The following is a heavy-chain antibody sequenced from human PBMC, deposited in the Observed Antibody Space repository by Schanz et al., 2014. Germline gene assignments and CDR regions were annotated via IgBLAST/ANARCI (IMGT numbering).Heavy chain of an antibody. CDR2: ISPYNGNT. Sequence: QVQLVQSGAEVKKPGASVKVSCKASGYTFTSYGISWVRQAPGQGLEWMGWISPYNGNTNNAQKLQGRVTMTADTSTNTAYMEQRSLRSDNTAVDYCARDQSPYTNSTDVRYFDYWGQGTLVTVSS. CDR3: ARDQSPYTNSTDVRYFDY. J-gene: IGHJ4*02. CDR1: GYTFTSYG. D-gene: IGHD6-6*01. V-gene: IGHV1-18*01.